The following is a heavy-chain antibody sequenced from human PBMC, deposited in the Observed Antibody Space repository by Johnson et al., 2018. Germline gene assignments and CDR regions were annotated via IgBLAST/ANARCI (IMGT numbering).Heavy chain of an antibody. CDR3: ARDRSADYYYYAMDV. D-gene: IGHD6-19*01. CDR2: IYYSGST. CDR1: GDSISSYY. Sequence: QVQLQESGPGLVKPSETLSLTCTVSGDSISSYYWSWIRQPPGKGLEWIGYIYYSGSTNYNPSLKSRVTIAVDTSKNQFSLKLSPVTAADTAVYYCARDRSADYYYYAMDVWGQGTTVTVSS. J-gene: IGHJ6*02. V-gene: IGHV4-59*01.